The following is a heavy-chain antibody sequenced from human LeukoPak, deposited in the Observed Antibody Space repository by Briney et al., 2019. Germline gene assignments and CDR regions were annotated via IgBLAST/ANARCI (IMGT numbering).Heavy chain of an antibody. CDR3: ARGATAGRFSLRPTRAYYMDV. D-gene: IGHD6-13*01. CDR2: INPNSGDT. Sequence: GASVKVSCKASGYTFTGYHIHWVRQAPGQGLEWVGWINPNSGDTNCAQKFQGRVTMTRDTSINTAYMELSSLRFDDTAVYYCARGATAGRFSLRPTRAYYMDVWGKGTTVTVSS. V-gene: IGHV1-2*02. CDR1: GYTFTGYH. J-gene: IGHJ6*03.